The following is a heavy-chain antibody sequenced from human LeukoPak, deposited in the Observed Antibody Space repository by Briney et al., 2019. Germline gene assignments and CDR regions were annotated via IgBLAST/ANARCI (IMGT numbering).Heavy chain of an antibody. CDR3: AKGHYYDSSGYYYTLFDY. J-gene: IGHJ4*02. D-gene: IGHD3-22*01. V-gene: IGHV3-48*04. CDR2: ISSTGGTI. CDR1: GFTFSSNS. Sequence: GGSLRLSCAASGFTFSSNSMNWVRQAPGKGLEWVSYISSTGGTIYYADSMKGRFTVSRDNAKNSLYLQMNSLRAEDTAVYYCAKGHYYDSSGYYYTLFDYWGQGTLVTVSS.